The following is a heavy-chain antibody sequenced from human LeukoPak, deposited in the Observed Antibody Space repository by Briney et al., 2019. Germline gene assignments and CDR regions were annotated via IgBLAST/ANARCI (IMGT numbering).Heavy chain of an antibody. D-gene: IGHD6-25*01. CDR3: ARHVNSVAAAYYYGMDV. CDR2: IYTSGST. V-gene: IGHV4-4*07. J-gene: IGHJ6*02. Sequence: SETLSLTCTVSGGSISSYYWSWIRQPAGKGLEWIGRIYTSGSTNYNPSLKSRVTMSVDTSKNQFSLKLSSVTAADTAVYYCARHVNSVAAAYYYGMDVWGQGTTVTVSS. CDR1: GGSISSYY.